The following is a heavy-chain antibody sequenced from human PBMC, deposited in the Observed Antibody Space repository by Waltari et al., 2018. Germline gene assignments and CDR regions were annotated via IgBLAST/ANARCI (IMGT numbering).Heavy chain of an antibody. Sequence: EMQLVESGGALVQPGGSLRLSCAASGFPFSTYPLNWVLQAPGQGLEWVAVMTASGLMDYGDSVKGRFIISRDNSKNTLYLEMFRLRVEDTARYYCAKDEGARLAPTFGMDAWGQGTTVIVS. D-gene: IGHD6-6*01. CDR2: MTASGLM. CDR3: AKDEGARLAPTFGMDA. CDR1: GFPFSTYP. J-gene: IGHJ6*02. V-gene: IGHV3-23*04.